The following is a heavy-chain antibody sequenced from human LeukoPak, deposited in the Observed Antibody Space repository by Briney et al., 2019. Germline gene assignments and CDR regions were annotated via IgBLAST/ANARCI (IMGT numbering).Heavy chain of an antibody. V-gene: IGHV3-30*02. J-gene: IGHJ5*02. Sequence: GGSLRLSCAASGFTFSSYGMHWVRQAPGKGLEWVAFIRYDGSNKYYADSVKGRFTISRDNSKNTLYLQMNSLRAEDTAVYYCAKDQNSNYRPGDPRGQGTLVTVSS. D-gene: IGHD4-11*01. CDR1: GFTFSSYG. CDR2: IRYDGSNK. CDR3: AKDQNSNYRPGDP.